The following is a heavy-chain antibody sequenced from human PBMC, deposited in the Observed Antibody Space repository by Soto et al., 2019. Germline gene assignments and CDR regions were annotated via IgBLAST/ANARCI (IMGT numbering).Heavy chain of an antibody. Sequence: PGGSLRLSCAASGFSFNNYAVGWVRQTPGKGLEWVSVISGNAGRTYYADSVKGRFIISRDNSRETLSLQMDSLRGDDTAIYYCAKTKGYYCSGGSFYYFDKWGQGVLVTVSS. CDR1: GFSFNNYA. V-gene: IGHV3-23*01. J-gene: IGHJ4*02. CDR2: ISGNAGRT. CDR3: AKTKGYYCSGGSFYYFDK. D-gene: IGHD2-15*01.